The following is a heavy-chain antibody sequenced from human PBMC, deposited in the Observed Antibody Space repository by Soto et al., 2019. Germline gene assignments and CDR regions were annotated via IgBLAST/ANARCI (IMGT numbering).Heavy chain of an antibody. D-gene: IGHD2-2*01. V-gene: IGHV1-3*01. CDR2: INAGNGNT. Sequence: QVQLVQSGAEVKKPGASVKVSYKASGYTFTNYAMHWVRQAPGQRPEWMGWINAGNGNTKFSQRFQGRVTITRDTSANIAYMELSSLTSEDTAVYYCARAGFCSTTSCSDAFDIWGQGTMVTVSS. CDR1: GYTFTNYA. CDR3: ARAGFCSTTSCSDAFDI. J-gene: IGHJ3*02.